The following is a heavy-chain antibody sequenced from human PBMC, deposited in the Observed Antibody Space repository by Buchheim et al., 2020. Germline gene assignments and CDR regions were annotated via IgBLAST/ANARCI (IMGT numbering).Heavy chain of an antibody. CDR2: INHSGST. CDR3: ARGWQWLSWFDP. Sequence: QVQLQQWGAGLLKPSETLSLTCAVYGGSFSGYYWSWIRQPPGKGLEWIGEINHSGSTNYNPSLKSRVTISVDTSKNQYSLKLSSVTAADTAVYYCARGWQWLSWFDPWGQGTL. J-gene: IGHJ5*02. V-gene: IGHV4-34*01. CDR1: GGSFSGYY. D-gene: IGHD6-19*01.